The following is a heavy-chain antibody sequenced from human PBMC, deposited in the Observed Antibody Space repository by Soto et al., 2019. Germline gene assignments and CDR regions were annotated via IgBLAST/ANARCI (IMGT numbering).Heavy chain of an antibody. CDR1: GYTFTGYY. D-gene: IGHD2-21*01. J-gene: IGHJ6*02. Sequence: ASVKVSCKASGYTFTGYYMHWVRQAPGQGLEWMGWINPNSGGTNYARKFQGRVTMTRDTSISTAYMELSRLRSDDTAVYYCARVSIPNYYYGMDVWGQGTTVTVSS. V-gene: IGHV1-2*02. CDR3: ARVSIPNYYYGMDV. CDR2: INPNSGGT.